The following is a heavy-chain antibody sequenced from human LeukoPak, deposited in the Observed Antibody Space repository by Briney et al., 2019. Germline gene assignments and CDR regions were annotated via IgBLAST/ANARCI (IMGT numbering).Heavy chain of an antibody. CDR3: ASGGRYYYDSSGYWHPFDY. D-gene: IGHD3-22*01. CDR1: GVSISSYY. CDR2: IYYSGST. J-gene: IGHJ4*02. V-gene: IGHV4-59*01. Sequence: SETLSLTCTVSGVSISSYYWSWIRQPPGKGLEWVGYIYYSGSTNYNPSLKSRVTISVDTSKNQFSLKLSSVTAADTAVYYCASGGRYYYDSSGYWHPFDYWGQGTLVTVSS.